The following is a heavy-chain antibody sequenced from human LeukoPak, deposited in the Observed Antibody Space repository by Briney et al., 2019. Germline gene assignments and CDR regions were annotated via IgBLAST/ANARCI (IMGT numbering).Heavy chain of an antibody. Sequence: GGTLRLSCAVSGFTSSVFGMDWVRQAPGKGLVWVSFLDTTGTVTTYADSVKGRFTISRDIAKNTLHLEMNSLRAEDTGIYYCARGVDYAMDVWGQGTTVTVSS. V-gene: IGHV3-74*01. CDR2: LDTTGTVT. J-gene: IGHJ6*02. CDR3: ARGVDYAMDV. CDR1: GFTSSVFG.